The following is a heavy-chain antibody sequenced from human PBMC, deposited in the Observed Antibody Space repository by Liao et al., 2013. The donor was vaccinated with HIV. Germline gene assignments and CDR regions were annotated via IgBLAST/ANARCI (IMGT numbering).Heavy chain of an antibody. V-gene: IGHV4-61*02. CDR2: IYNSGGT. CDR1: GGAISSGNYY. CDR3: ARVQIWGRGFADMNYYIDV. Sequence: QVQLRESGPGLVKPSETLSLTCTVSGGAISSGNYYWGWIRQPAGKGLEWIGQIYNSGGTNNSPSLRSRLTISVDTSQNQFSLKLSSVTAADTAVYYCARVQIWGRGFADMNYYIDVWGKGTTVTVSS. D-gene: IGHD3-10*01. J-gene: IGHJ6*03.